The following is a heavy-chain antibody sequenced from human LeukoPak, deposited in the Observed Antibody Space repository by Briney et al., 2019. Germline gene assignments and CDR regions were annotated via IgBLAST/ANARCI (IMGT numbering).Heavy chain of an antibody. CDR3: AAEEATIRAPFDY. Sequence: PGGSLRLSCAASGFTVSSNYMSWVRQAPGKGLEWVSAISGSGGSTYYADSVKGRFTISRDNSKNTLYLQMNSLRAEDTAVYYCAAEEATIRAPFDYWGQGTLVTVSS. V-gene: IGHV3-23*01. CDR1: GFTVSSNY. CDR2: ISGSGGST. D-gene: IGHD5-12*01. J-gene: IGHJ4*02.